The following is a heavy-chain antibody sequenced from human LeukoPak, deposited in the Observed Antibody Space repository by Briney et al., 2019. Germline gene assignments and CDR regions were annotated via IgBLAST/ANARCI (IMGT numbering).Heavy chain of an antibody. V-gene: IGHV3-48*04. CDR3: ARDGDVC. J-gene: IGHJ4*02. D-gene: IGHD3-10*01. CDR1: GFTFSSYS. CDR2: ISSSSSLI. Sequence: GGSLRLSCAASGFTFSSYSMNWVRQAPGKGLEWVSYISSSSSLIYYADSVKGRFTVSRDNAKKSVDLQMNSLRVEDTAVYYCARDGDVCWGQGTLVTVSS.